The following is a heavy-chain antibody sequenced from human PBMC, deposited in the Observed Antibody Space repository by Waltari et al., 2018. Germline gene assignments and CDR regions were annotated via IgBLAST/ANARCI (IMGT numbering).Heavy chain of an antibody. Sequence: EVHLVESGGGLVMPGGSLSLSCAASGFTLSSYWMSWVRQDRGKGLEWVANIMTDGSEEYYVDSVRGRFTISRDNAKNSLFLQMNSLRPEDTAVYYCARDQWFAFDIWGQGTMVTVSS. D-gene: IGHD3-22*01. CDR1: GFTLSSYW. V-gene: IGHV3-7*01. J-gene: IGHJ3*02. CDR3: ARDQWFAFDI. CDR2: IMTDGSEE.